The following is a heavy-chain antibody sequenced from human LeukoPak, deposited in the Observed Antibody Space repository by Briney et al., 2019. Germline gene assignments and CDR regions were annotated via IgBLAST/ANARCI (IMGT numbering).Heavy chain of an antibody. Sequence: GGSLRLSCAASGFTFSSYAMHWVRQAPGKGLEWVAVISYDGSNKYYADSVKGRFTISRDNSKNTLYLQMNSLRAEDTAVYYCARGDYDILTGSYPYWGQGTLVTVSS. CDR2: ISYDGSNK. J-gene: IGHJ4*02. V-gene: IGHV3-30-3*01. CDR1: GFTFSSYA. CDR3: ARGDYDILTGSYPY. D-gene: IGHD3-9*01.